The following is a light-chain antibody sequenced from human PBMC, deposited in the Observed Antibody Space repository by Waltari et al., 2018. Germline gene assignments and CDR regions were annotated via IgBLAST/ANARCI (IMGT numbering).Light chain of an antibody. CDR1: QSVDKN. J-gene: IGKJ5*01. CDR2: EAS. V-gene: IGKV3-11*01. Sequence: DIFLTQSPVTLSLSPGERATLSCRASQSVDKNLAWYRQKPGRAPRLHIYEASKRATGIPARFSGSGSGTDFTLTISSLEPDDFAVYYCQQREYWPITFGQGTRLDIK. CDR3: QQREYWPIT.